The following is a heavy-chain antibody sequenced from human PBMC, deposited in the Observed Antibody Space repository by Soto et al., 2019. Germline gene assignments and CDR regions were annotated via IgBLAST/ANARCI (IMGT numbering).Heavy chain of an antibody. J-gene: IGHJ4*02. CDR3: AREYPSYCSSTSCYGGYFDY. V-gene: IGHV1-2*04. CDR1: GYTFTSYG. D-gene: IGHD2-2*01. Sequence: ASVKVSCKASGYTFTSYGISWVRQAPGQGLEWMGWINPNSGGTNYAQKFQGWVTMTRDTSISTAYMELSRLRSDDTAVYYFAREYPSYCSSTSCYGGYFDYWGQGTLVTVSS. CDR2: INPNSGGT.